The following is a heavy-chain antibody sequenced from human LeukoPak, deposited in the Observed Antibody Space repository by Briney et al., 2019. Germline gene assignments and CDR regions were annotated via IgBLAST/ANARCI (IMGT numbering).Heavy chain of an antibody. CDR2: IYSSGSA. CDR1: GASINNNF. D-gene: IGHD3-22*01. V-gene: IGHV4-59*08. J-gene: IGHJ4*01. CDR3: ARHRDYYDS. Sequence: SETLSLTCTVSGASINNNFWTWIRQPPGKGLEWIGYIYSSGSANYNPSLKSRVIISGDTSKNQISLNLTSATVADTAVYFCARHRDYYDSWGHGTLVTVSS.